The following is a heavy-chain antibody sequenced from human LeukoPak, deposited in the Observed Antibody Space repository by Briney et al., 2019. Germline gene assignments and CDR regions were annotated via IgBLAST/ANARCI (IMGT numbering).Heavy chain of an antibody. CDR2: IHHSGST. CDR3: ARQWGPSVAAEIDY. V-gene: IGHV4-39*01. Sequence: SETLSLTCTVSGGSISSSSYYWGWIRQPPGKGLQWIGSIHHSGSTYYNPSLKSRVTISVDTSKNQFSLKLSSVTAADTAVYYCARQWGPSVAAEIDYWGQGILVTVSS. J-gene: IGHJ4*02. CDR1: GGSISSSSYY. D-gene: IGHD2-15*01.